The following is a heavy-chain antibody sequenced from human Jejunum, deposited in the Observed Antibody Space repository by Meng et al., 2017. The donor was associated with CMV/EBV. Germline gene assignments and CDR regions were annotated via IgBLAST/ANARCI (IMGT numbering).Heavy chain of an antibody. CDR1: GVTCSSHS. D-gene: IGHD2-15*01. CDR3: ARLSDS. Sequence: LKISCSASGVTCSSHSMSWVRQAPGKGLKWVASITGSGGNTYYADSVKGRFTISRDNSKNTLYLQMNSLRADDTAVYYCARLSDSWGQGTRVTVSS. V-gene: IGHV3-23*01. CDR2: ITGSGGNT. J-gene: IGHJ4*02.